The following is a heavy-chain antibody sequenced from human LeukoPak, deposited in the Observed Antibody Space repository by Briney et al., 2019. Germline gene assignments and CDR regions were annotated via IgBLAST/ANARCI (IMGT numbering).Heavy chain of an antibody. D-gene: IGHD3-10*01. J-gene: IGHJ4*02. CDR1: GFTFSSYG. CDR2: ISGSGGST. V-gene: IGHV3-23*01. CDR3: AKDSGYYGSGNLDY. Sequence: GGSLRLSCAASGFTFSSYGMSWVRQAPGKGLEWVSAISGSGGSTYYADSVKGRFTISRDNSKNTLYLQMNSLRAEDTAVYYCAKDSGYYGSGNLDYWGQGTLVTVSS.